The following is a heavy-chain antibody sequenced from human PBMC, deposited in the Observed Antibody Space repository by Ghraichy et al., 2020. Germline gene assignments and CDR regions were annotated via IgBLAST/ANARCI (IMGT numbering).Heavy chain of an antibody. CDR3: ANSVATGTCGGLQWFDENTPQFEY. V-gene: IGHV4-4*06. J-gene: IGHJ4*02. CDR2: IHHGGST. Sequence: IAEIHHGGSTNYNPSLRGRVTISVDTSKNQFSLKLNSVTAADTAIYYCANSVATGTCGGLQWFDENTPQFEYWCQG. D-gene: IGHD3-10*01.